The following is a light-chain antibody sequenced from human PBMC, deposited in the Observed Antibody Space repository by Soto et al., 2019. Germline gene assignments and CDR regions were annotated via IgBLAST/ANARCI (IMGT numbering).Light chain of an antibody. V-gene: IGKV1-5*03. CDR1: QTISSW. Sequence: DIPLTQSPSTLSASVGDRVTITCRASQTISSWLAWYQQKPGKVPKLLIYKASILEDGVPSRFSGSGSGTEFTLTISSLQPDDFATYYCQQYNSYSSYTFGQGTKLDIK. CDR3: QQYNSYSSYT. CDR2: KAS. J-gene: IGKJ2*01.